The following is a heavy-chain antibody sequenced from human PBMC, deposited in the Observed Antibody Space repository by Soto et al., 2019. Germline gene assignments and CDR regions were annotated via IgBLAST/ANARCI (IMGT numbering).Heavy chain of an antibody. CDR2: IRSWSDGGTT. D-gene: IGHD1-1*01. CDR3: TTGTTVAKYYFDF. V-gene: IGHV3-15*01. Sequence: EVQLVESGGGLVEPGESLRLSCVASGFTFHNALMSWVRQAPGKGLEWVGRIRSWSDGGTTDYGALVKGRFTISRDDSQNTLSLQMDSLKSEDTAVYYCTTGTTVAKYYFDFWGQGTLVTVSS. J-gene: IGHJ4*02. CDR1: GFTFHNAL.